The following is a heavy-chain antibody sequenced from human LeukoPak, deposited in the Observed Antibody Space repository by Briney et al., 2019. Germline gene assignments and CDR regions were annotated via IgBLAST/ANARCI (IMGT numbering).Heavy chain of an antibody. CDR2: IYHNGNT. J-gene: IGHJ4*02. Sequence: SETLSLTCVVSGTSISGSDWWSWVRQPPGKGLEWIGEIYHNGNTNYNPSLKSRVTISVDKSKNQISLKLSSVTAADTAVYYCARLVVSSWYHEVLLGRDYWGQGTLVTVSS. CDR1: GTSISGSDW. D-gene: IGHD6-13*01. V-gene: IGHV4-4*02. CDR3: ARLVVSSWYHEVLLGRDY.